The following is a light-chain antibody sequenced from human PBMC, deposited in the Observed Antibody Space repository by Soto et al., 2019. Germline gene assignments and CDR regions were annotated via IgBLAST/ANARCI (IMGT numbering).Light chain of an antibody. V-gene: IGLV2-23*01. CDR3: CSCAGSSTHV. J-gene: IGLJ1*01. Sequence: QSALTQPASVSGSPGQSITISCTGTSSDVGSYNLVSWYQQHPGKAPKLMIYEGSKRPSGVSNRFSGSKSGNTASLTSSGLQAEDEADYYCCSCAGSSTHVCGTGTKVTVL. CDR1: SSDVGSYNL. CDR2: EGS.